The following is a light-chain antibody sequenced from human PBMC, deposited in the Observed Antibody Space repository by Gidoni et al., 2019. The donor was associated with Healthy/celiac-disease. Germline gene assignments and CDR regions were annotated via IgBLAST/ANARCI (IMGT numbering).Light chain of an antibody. V-gene: IGKV1-5*01. CDR1: QSISSW. CDR2: DAS. CDR3: QQYNSYSGWT. Sequence: DIQMTQSPSTLSASVGDRVTITCRASQSISSWLAWYQQKPGKAPKLLIYDASSLESGVPSRFSGSGSGTEFTHTISSLQPDDFATYYCQQYNSYSGWTFGQGTKAEIK. J-gene: IGKJ1*01.